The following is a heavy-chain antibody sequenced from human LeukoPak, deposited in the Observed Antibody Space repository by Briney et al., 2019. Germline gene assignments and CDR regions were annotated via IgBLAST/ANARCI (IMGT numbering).Heavy chain of an antibody. D-gene: IGHD6-6*01. V-gene: IGHV3-30*18. J-gene: IGHJ3*02. CDR1: GFTFSSYG. Sequence: QPGRSLRLSCAASGFTFSSYGMHWVRQAPGKGLEWVAVISYDGSNKYYADSVKGRFTISRDNSKNTLYLQMNSLRAEDTAVYYCAKEDKYSSSSGAFDIWGQGTMVTVSS. CDR3: AKEDKYSSSSGAFDI. CDR2: ISYDGSNK.